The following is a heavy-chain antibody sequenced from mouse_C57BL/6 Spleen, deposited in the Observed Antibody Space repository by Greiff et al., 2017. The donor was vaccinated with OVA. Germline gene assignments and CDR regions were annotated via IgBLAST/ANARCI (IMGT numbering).Heavy chain of an antibody. J-gene: IGHJ3*01. V-gene: IGHV1-64*01. CDR1: GYTFTSYW. Sequence: QVHVKQPGAELVKPGASVKLSCKASGYTFTSYWMHWVKQRPGQGLEWIGMIHPNSGSTNYNEKFKSKATLTVDKSSSTAYMQLSSLTSEDSAVYDCAPHDYERAGFAYWGQGTLVTVSA. D-gene: IGHD2-4*01. CDR2: IHPNSGST. CDR3: APHDYERAGFAY.